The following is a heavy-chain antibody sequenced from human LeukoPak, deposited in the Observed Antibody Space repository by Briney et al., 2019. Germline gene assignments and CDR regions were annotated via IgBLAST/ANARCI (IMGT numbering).Heavy chain of an antibody. Sequence: GGSLRLSCAASGFTFSTYEMNWVRQAPRKGLEWVSYITSSGDIIYYADSVKGRFTVSRDNAKNSLYLQMNSLTAEDTAVYYCAREVAGCGGDCLAPWGQGTLVTVSS. J-gene: IGHJ5*02. V-gene: IGHV3-48*03. CDR2: ITSSGDII. CDR3: AREVAGCGGDCLAP. CDR1: GFTFSTYE. D-gene: IGHD2-21*02.